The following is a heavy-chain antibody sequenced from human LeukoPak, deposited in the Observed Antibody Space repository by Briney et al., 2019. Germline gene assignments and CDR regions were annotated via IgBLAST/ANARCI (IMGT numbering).Heavy chain of an antibody. V-gene: IGHV1-69*06. J-gene: IGHJ5*02. Sequence: SVKVSCKASGGTFSSYAISWVRQAPGQGLEWMRGIIPIFGTANYAQKFQGRVTITADKSTSTDYLELSSLRSEDTAVYYCARDNSVRDEAWWFNPWGQGTLVTVSS. CDR3: ARDNSVRDEAWWFNP. CDR1: GGTFSSYA. CDR2: IIPIFGTA. D-gene: IGHD5-24*01.